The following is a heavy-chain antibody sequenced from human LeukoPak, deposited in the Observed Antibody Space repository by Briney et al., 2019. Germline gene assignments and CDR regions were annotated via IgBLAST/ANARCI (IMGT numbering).Heavy chain of an antibody. D-gene: IGHD1-26*01. CDR1: GFTFSNFA. Sequence: WGSLRLSCAASGFTFSNFAMNWVRQAPGKGLEWVSAISAGGTFYADFVKGRFTISRDNSKNTLYLQMNSLGAEDTAVYYCARDGGTGTYPFYFNYWGQGTLVTVSS. J-gene: IGHJ4*02. CDR2: ISAGGT. V-gene: IGHV3-23*01. CDR3: ARDGGTGTYPFYFNY.